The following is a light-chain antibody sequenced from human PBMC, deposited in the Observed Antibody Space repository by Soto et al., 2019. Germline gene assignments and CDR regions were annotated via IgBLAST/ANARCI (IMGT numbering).Light chain of an antibody. CDR2: DVS. J-gene: IGLJ1*01. V-gene: IGLV2-11*01. CDR3: CSYAASNTFV. CDR1: SSDVGGYNY. Sequence: QSVLTQPRSVSGSPGQSVTISCTGTSSDVGGYNYVSWYQQYSGKAPKVMIYDVSKRPSGVPDRFSGSKSGNTASLTISGLQAEDEADYYCCSYAASNTFVFVTGTKVTVL.